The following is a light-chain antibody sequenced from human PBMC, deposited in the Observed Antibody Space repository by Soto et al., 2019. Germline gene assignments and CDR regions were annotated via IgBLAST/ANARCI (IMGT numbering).Light chain of an antibody. Sequence: GDRVTITCRASQGISNYLAWYQQKPGKVPKLLIYAASTLQSGVPSRFSGSGSATDFTLTISSLQPEDVASYFCQNYDRAPLTFGGGTKVDI. CDR1: QGISNY. V-gene: IGKV1-27*01. CDR2: AAS. CDR3: QNYDRAPLT. J-gene: IGKJ4*01.